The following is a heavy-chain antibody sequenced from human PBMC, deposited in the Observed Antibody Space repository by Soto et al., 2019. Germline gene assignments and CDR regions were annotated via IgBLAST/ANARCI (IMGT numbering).Heavy chain of an antibody. J-gene: IGHJ6*02. CDR2: INHRGST. Sequence: QVQLQQWGAGLLKPSETLSLTCAVYGGSFSGYYWGWIRQPPGKGLEWIGEINHRGSTNYNPSLKSRVTISVDTSKNQFSLKLSSVTAADTAVYYCASSQGSGWYFPMDVWGQGTTVTVSS. D-gene: IGHD6-19*01. CDR3: ASSQGSGWYFPMDV. V-gene: IGHV4-34*01. CDR1: GGSFSGYY.